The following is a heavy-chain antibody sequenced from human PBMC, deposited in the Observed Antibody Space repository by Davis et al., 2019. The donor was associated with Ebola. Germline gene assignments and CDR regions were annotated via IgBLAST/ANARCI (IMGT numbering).Heavy chain of an antibody. CDR2: INHSGST. D-gene: IGHD3-3*01. V-gene: IGHV4-34*01. J-gene: IGHJ4*02. CDR3: ARGRDFWRN. CDR1: GGSFSGYY. Sequence: SQTLSLTCAVYGGSFSGYYWSWIRQPPGKGLEWIGEINHSGSTNYNPSLKSRVTISVDTSKNQFSLKLSSVTAADTAVYYCARGRDFWRNWGQGTLVTVSS.